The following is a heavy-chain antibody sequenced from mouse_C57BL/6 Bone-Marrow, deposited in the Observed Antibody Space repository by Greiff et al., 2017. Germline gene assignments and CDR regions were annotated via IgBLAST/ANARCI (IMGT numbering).Heavy chain of an antibody. V-gene: IGHV14-2*01. J-gene: IGHJ2*01. CDR1: GFNIKDYY. D-gene: IGHD1-1*01. CDR3: AFYYYGSHDY. Sequence: EVQLQQSGAELVKPGASVKLSCTASGFNIKDYYMHWVQQRTEQGLEWIGRIDPEDGETKYAPKFQGKGTIPADTSYNTPSLQLISLTSEDTVVYYCAFYYYGSHDYWGQGTTLTVSS. CDR2: IDPEDGET.